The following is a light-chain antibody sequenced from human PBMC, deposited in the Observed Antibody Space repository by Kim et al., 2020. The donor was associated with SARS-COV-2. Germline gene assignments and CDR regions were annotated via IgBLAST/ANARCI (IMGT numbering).Light chain of an antibody. CDR3: ISYASSGHEV. V-gene: IGLV2-14*03. J-gene: IGLJ3*02. CDR1: SSDVGGYNY. CDR2: DVS. Sequence: QSVLTQPASVSGSPGQSITISCTGTSSDVGGYNYVSCHQQHPGKAPKVMIYDVSNRPSGVSNRFSGSKSGNTASLTISGLQAEDEADYYCISYASSGHEVFGGGTQLTVL.